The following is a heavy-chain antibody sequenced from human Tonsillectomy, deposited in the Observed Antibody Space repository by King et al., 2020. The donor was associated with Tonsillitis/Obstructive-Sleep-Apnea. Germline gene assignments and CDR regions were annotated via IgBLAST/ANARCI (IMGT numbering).Heavy chain of an antibody. V-gene: IGHV3-7*03. CDR2: IKQDGSEK. J-gene: IGHJ6*02. D-gene: IGHD3-3*01. CDR3: ATSFGVGRYYFGMDV. Sequence: VQLVESGGGLVQPGGSLRLSCAASGFPFSSYWMSWVRQAPGKGLEWVATIKQDGSEKYYVDSVKGRFTISRDNAKNSLILQMNSLRAEDTAVYYCATSFGVGRYYFGMDVWGQGTTVTVSS. CDR1: GFPFSSYW.